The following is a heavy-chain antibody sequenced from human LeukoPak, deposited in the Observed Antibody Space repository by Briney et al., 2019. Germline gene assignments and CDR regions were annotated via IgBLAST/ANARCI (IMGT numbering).Heavy chain of an antibody. CDR1: GFTFSSYD. CDR2: IGTAGDT. CDR3: ARGSEVTALDY. J-gene: IGHJ4*02. Sequence: GGSLRLSCAASGFTFSSYDMHWVRQATGKGLEWVSAIGTAGDTYYPGSVKGRFTISRENAKNSLYLQMNSLRAGDTAVYYCARGSEVTALDYWGQGTLVTASS. V-gene: IGHV3-13*04. D-gene: IGHD2-21*02.